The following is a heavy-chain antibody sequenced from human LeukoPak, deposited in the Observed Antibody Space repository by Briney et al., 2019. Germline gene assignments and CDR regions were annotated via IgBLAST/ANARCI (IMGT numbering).Heavy chain of an antibody. CDR2: LYHSGGT. J-gene: IGHJ4*02. CDR1: GYSITSAYY. Sequence: SETLSLTCTVSGYSITSAYYWGWIRQPPGKGLEWIGSLYHSGGTYYSPSLKSRVTISVDTSKNQFSLNLSSVTAADTAMYYCAKSGGYGLIDYWGQGTLVTVSS. CDR3: AKSGGYGLIDY. D-gene: IGHD1-26*01. V-gene: IGHV4-38-2*02.